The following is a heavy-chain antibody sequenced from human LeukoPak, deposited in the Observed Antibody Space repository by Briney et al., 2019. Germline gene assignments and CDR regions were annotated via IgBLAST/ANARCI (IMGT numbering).Heavy chain of an antibody. CDR2: INPNSGGT. J-gene: IGHJ5*02. D-gene: IGHD6-13*01. CDR1: GYTFTGYY. CDR3: ARDVFAAYSTHHRFDP. V-gene: IGHV1-2*02. Sequence: GASVKVSCKASGYTFTGYYMHWVRQASGQGLEWMGWINPNSGGTNYAQKFQDRVTMTRDTSISTAYMELSRLRSDDTAVYYCARDVFAAYSTHHRFDPWGQGTLVTVSS.